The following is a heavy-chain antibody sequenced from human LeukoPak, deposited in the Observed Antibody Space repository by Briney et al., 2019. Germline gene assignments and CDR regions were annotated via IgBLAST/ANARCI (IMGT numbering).Heavy chain of an antibody. D-gene: IGHD3-22*01. CDR3: VRDSLTSGYYFY. V-gene: IGHV1-69*04. Sequence: ASVKVSCKASGGTFSSYTISWVRQAPGQGLEWVGRIIPILGIANYAQKFQGRVTITADKSTSTAYMELSSLRSEDTAVYYCVRDSLTSGYYFYWGQGTLVTVSS. J-gene: IGHJ4*02. CDR1: GGTFSSYT. CDR2: IIPILGIA.